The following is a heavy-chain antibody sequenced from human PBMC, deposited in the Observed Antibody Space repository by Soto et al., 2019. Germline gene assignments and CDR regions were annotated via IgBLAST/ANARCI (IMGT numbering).Heavy chain of an antibody. D-gene: IGHD1-1*01. Sequence: ASVKVSCKASGYTFTSYGISWVRQAPGQGLELMGWISAYNGNTKYEQKFQGRVTMTTDTSTSTAYMELTSLRSDDTAVYYCASDHVGRRWYLDSWGQGTLVTVSS. CDR3: ASDHVGRRWYLDS. V-gene: IGHV1-18*04. CDR2: ISAYNGNT. CDR1: GYTFTSYG. J-gene: IGHJ4*02.